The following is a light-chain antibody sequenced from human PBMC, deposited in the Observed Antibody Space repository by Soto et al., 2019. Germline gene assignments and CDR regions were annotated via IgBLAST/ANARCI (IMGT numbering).Light chain of an antibody. Sequence: DIVLTQSPGTLSLSPGERATLYCRASQSVNSNHLAWYQQKPGQAPRLLIYDASSRATGIPDRFSGGGSGTDFTLTISRLEPEDFAVYYCQQFSSYPLTFGGGTKVDIK. CDR3: QQFSSYPLT. CDR2: DAS. V-gene: IGKV3-20*01. CDR1: QSVNSNH. J-gene: IGKJ4*01.